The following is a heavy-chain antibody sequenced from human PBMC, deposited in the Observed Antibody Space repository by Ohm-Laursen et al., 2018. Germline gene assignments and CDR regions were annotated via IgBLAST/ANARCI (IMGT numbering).Heavy chain of an antibody. V-gene: IGHV3-72*01. CDR1: GFTFINAW. D-gene: IGHD2/OR15-2a*01. Sequence: SLRLSCAASGFTFINAWMNWVRQAPGKGLELVARSRDKANSYTTAYVASVKGRFSISRDDSENSLYLQMNSLKTEDTAVYYCARTRNFQPYDVWGQGTMVIVSS. CDR2: SRDKANSYTT. CDR3: ARTRNFQPYDV. J-gene: IGHJ3*01.